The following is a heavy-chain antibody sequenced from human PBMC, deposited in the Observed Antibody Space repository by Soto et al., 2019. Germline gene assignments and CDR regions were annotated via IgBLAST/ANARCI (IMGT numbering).Heavy chain of an antibody. J-gene: IGHJ4*02. D-gene: IGHD3-10*01. CDR3: ARASGSGSYYSPADS. V-gene: IGHV5-51*01. CDR2: IYPGDSDT. Sequence: GESLKISCKGSGYSFTSYWIGWVRQMPGKGLEWMGIIYPGDSDTRYSPSFQGQVTISADKSISTAYLQWSSLKASDTAMYYFARASGSGSYYSPADSWGQGTLVTVSS. CDR1: GYSFTSYW.